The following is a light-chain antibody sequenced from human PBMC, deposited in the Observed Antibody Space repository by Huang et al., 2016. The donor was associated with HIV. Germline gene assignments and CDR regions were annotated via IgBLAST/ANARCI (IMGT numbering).Light chain of an antibody. J-gene: IGKJ2*01. CDR3: QQYHNLPYT. CDR2: DAF. CDR1: QDIGNY. V-gene: IGKV1-33*01. Sequence: DIQMTQSPSSLSASVGDRVTITCQASQDIGNYLNWYRQKPGRAPELLIYDAFNLETGVPSRFRGSGAGADFTFTISSLQPEDSATYYCQQYHNLPYTFGQGTKLEIK.